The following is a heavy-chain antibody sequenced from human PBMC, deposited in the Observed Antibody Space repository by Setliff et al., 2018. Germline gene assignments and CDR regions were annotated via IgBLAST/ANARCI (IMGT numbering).Heavy chain of an antibody. Sequence: ASVKVSCKASGYTFTSYGVHWVRQAPGQRLEWMGWINAANGNTKYSQKFQGRVTITRDTSASTVYMELSSLRSQDMAVYYCARGRCSGEACYGKGPYYLDFWGQGTLVTVSS. D-gene: IGHD2-15*01. CDR2: INAANGNT. CDR1: GYTFTSYG. J-gene: IGHJ4*02. CDR3: ARGRCSGEACYGKGPYYLDF. V-gene: IGHV1-3*03.